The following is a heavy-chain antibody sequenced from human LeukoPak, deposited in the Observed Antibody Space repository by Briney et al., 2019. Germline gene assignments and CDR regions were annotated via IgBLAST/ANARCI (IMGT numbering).Heavy chain of an antibody. J-gene: IGHJ5*02. CDR3: ARVELVNWCDP. Sequence: PSQTLSLTCTVSGGSISSGGYYWSWIRQHPGRGLEWIGYIYYRGSTYYNPSLKSRVTISVDTSKSQSSLKLSSVTAADTAVYYCARVELVNWCDPCGQGNPFTVSS. V-gene: IGHV4-31*03. CDR2: IYYRGST. D-gene: IGHD2-8*02. CDR1: GGSISSGGYY.